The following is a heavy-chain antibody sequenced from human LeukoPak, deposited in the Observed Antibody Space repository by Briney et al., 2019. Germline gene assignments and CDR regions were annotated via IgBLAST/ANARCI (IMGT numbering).Heavy chain of an antibody. J-gene: IGHJ4*02. CDR1: GFTFDDYG. V-gene: IGHV3-20*04. CDR2: INWNGGST. Sequence: PGGSLRLSCAASGFTFDDYGLTWVRQAPGKGLEWVSGINWNGGSTGYADSVKGRFTISRDNAKNSLYLQMSSLRAEDTALYYCARDYSSGYNGYFDYWGQGTLVTVSS. D-gene: IGHD5-12*01. CDR3: ARDYSSGYNGYFDY.